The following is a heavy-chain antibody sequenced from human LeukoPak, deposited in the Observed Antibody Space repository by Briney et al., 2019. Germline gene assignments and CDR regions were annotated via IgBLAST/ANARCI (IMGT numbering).Heavy chain of an antibody. V-gene: IGHV3-9*03. CDR1: GFTFDDYA. CDR2: ISWNSGSI. Sequence: GRSLRLSCAASGFTFDDYAMHWFRQAPGKGLEWVSGISWNSGSIGYADSVKGRFTISRDNAKNSLYLQMNSLRAEDMALYYCAKAAYYYGSGSYYYFDYWGQGTLVTVSS. CDR3: AKAAYYYGSGSYYYFDY. D-gene: IGHD3-10*01. J-gene: IGHJ4*02.